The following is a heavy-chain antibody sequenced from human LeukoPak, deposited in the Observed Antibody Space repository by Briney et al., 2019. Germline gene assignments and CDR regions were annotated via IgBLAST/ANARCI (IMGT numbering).Heavy chain of an antibody. CDR1: GYSISSGYY. J-gene: IGHJ4*02. D-gene: IGHD3-22*01. CDR2: IYSSVST. V-gene: IGHV4-38-2*01. Sequence: SETLSLTCAVSGYSISSGYYWGWIRQPPGKGLEWIGNIYSSVSTYFNPSLKGRVTISVDTSKNQFSLKLSSVTAADTAVYYCARRLVSYDSSGYYYLGPLDYWGQGTLVTVSS. CDR3: ARRLVSYDSSGYYYLGPLDY.